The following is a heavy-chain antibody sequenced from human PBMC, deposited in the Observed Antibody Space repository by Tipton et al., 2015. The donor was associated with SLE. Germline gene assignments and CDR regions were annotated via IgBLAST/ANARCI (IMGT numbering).Heavy chain of an antibody. V-gene: IGHV4-31*02. J-gene: IGHJ5*02. Sequence: LRLSCAVSAGSIIISSYYWSWIRQPPGKGLEWIGEIHHSGSTNYNPSLKSRLSISIDTSKNQFSLNLSSVTGADTAVYYCVRDVRVRTTGNWFDPWGQGTLVTVSS. CDR1: AGSIIISSYY. CDR2: IHHSGST. CDR3: VRDVRVRTTGNWFDP. D-gene: IGHD1-1*01.